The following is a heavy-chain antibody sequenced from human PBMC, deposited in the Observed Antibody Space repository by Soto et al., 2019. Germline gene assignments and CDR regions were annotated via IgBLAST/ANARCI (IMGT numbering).Heavy chain of an antibody. Sequence: EVQLVESGGGLVQPGGSLRLSCAASGFTFSSYWMHWVRQAPGKGLVWVSRINSDGSSTSYADSVKGRFTISRDNAKNTLYLQMNSLRAEDTAVHYCARVSCSGGSCYPPVSIQSYYYGMDVWGQGTTVTVSS. CDR1: GFTFSSYW. D-gene: IGHD2-15*01. CDR2: INSDGSST. V-gene: IGHV3-74*01. J-gene: IGHJ6*02. CDR3: ARVSCSGGSCYPPVSIQSYYYGMDV.